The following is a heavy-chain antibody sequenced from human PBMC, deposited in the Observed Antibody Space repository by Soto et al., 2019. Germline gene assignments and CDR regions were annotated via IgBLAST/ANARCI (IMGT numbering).Heavy chain of an antibody. J-gene: IGHJ5*02. Sequence: QVQLRESGPGLVKPSQTLSLTCTVSGGSISSGGYYWSWIRQHPGKGLEWIGYIYYSGSTYYNPSLKSRVTISVDTSKNQFSLKLSSVTAADTAVYYCARTSIAVAGRSRWFDPWGQGTLVTVSS. V-gene: IGHV4-31*03. CDR3: ARTSIAVAGRSRWFDP. CDR1: GGSISSGGYY. CDR2: IYYSGST. D-gene: IGHD6-19*01.